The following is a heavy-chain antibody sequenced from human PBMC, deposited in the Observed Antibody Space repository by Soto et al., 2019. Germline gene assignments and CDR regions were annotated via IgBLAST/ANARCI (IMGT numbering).Heavy chain of an antibody. J-gene: IGHJ4*02. D-gene: IGHD3-22*01. CDR3: AREYYYDSSAYYFSV. CDR2: INPNSGGT. Sequence: ASVKVSCKTYGYTFTGYYMHWVRQAPGQGLEWMGWINPNSGGTNYAQKFQGRLTMTSDTSISTAYMELSRLRSDDTAVYYCAREYYYDSSAYYFSVWGQGTLVTVSS. V-gene: IGHV1-2*02. CDR1: GYTFTGYY.